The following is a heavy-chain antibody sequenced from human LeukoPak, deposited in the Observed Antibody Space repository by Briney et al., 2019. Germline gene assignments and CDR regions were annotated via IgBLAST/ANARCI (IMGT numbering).Heavy chain of an antibody. Sequence: SETLSLTCIVSGYSISSGYYWGWIRQPPGEGLEWIGYIYYSGSTNYNPSLKSRVTISVDTSKNQFSLKLSSVTAADTAVYYCARERRELLRPKYYYYMDVWGKGTTVTVSS. D-gene: IGHD1-26*01. V-gene: IGHV4-61*01. J-gene: IGHJ6*03. CDR1: GYSISSGYY. CDR3: ARERRELLRPKYYYYMDV. CDR2: IYYSGST.